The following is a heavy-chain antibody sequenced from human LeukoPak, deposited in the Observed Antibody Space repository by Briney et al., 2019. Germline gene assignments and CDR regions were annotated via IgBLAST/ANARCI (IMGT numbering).Heavy chain of an antibody. V-gene: IGHV3-30*04. CDR1: GFTFSSYA. D-gene: IGHD2-15*01. CDR3: ARDMQIVVLTRLLDY. Sequence: PGGSLRLSCAASGFTFSSYAMHWVCQAPGKGLEWVAVISFDGSHTYYADSVKGRFTISRDNSKNTLYLQMNSLRAEDTAVYYCARDMQIVVLTRLLDYWGQGTLVTVSS. CDR2: ISFDGSHT. J-gene: IGHJ4*02.